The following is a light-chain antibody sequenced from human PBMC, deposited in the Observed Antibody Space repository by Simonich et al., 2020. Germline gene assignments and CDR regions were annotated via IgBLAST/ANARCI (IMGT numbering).Light chain of an antibody. Sequence: QSALTQPASVSGSPGQSITISCTGTSSDVGGYNYVSWYQPHPGKAPKHMIYDVSKPPSGVSNRFAGSKSGNTASLTISGLQAEDEADYYCSSYTSSSTFDWVFGGGTKLTVL. CDR3: SSYTSSSTFDWV. CDR1: SSDVGGYNY. J-gene: IGLJ3*02. CDR2: DVS. V-gene: IGLV2-14*01.